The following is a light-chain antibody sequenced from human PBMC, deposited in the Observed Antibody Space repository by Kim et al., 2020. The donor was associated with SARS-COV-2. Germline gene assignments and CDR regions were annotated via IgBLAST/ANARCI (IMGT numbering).Light chain of an antibody. CDR2: DVN. V-gene: IGLV2-14*04. J-gene: IGLJ1*01. CDR3: SSYTSRHLYV. Sequence: GQPITIACTGTSSDVGGYNYVSWYQQHPGKAPKLMIYDVNNRPSGVSNRFSGAKSGNTASLTISGLQAEDEADYYCSSYTSRHLYVFGTGTKVTVL. CDR1: SSDVGGYNY.